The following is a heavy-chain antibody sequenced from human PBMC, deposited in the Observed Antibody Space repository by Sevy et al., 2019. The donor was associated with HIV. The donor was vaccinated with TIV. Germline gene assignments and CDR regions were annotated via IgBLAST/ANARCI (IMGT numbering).Heavy chain of an antibody. V-gene: IGHV1-18*01. D-gene: IGHD7-27*01. CDR3: ARQSGPPKRYDP. J-gene: IGHJ5*02. Sequence: ASVKVSCKTSGYSFTTYDIAWVRQAPGQGLEGMGWISTYGPNTNYARKFQGRLTLTTDTSTSTAYMELTSLTSDYTAIYYCARQSGPPKRYDPWGQGTPVTVSS. CDR1: GYSFTTYD. CDR2: ISTYGPNT.